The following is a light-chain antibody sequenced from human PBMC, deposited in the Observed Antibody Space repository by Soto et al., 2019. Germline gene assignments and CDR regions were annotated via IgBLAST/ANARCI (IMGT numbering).Light chain of an antibody. CDR2: RNN. Sequence: QSVLTQPPSASGTPGQRVTISCSGSSSNIGGNDVYWYQQLPGTAPKLLIYRNNQRPSGVPDRFSGSKYGTSASLAISGLLYEDEDDDYCTTWDGSLSAWVFGGGTKLTVL. CDR3: TTWDGSLSAWV. CDR1: SSNIGGND. J-gene: IGLJ3*02. V-gene: IGLV1-47*01.